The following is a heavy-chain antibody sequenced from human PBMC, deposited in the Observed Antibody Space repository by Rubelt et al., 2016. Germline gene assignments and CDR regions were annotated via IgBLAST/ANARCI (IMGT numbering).Heavy chain of an antibody. J-gene: IGHJ4*02. Sequence: QVQLVQSGAEVKKPGSSVKVSCKASGGTFSSYAISWVRQAPGQGLEWMGWVSAHNGNTNYEQKLQDRVTMTTDKCTSTAYMELRSLTSDDTAVYYGARDLVTDFWGQGTLVTVSS. CDR3: ARDLVTDF. CDR1: GGTFSSYA. V-gene: IGHV1-18*01. CDR2: VSAHNGNT. D-gene: IGHD2-21*02.